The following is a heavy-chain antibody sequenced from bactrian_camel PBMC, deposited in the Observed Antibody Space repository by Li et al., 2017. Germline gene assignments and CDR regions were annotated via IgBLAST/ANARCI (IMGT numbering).Heavy chain of an antibody. V-gene: IGHV3-3*01. CDR3: AAEIPRCSGSDYRADFSY. CDR1: GVTYNTNA. J-gene: IGHJ6*01. D-gene: IGHD3*01. CDR2: IYNRGRST. Sequence: SCAASGVTYNTNAMAWFRQAPGKEREGVAAIYNRGRSTLYANSVEGRFTISRDNAKNTLYLQMNSLKPEDTAMYICAAEIPRCSGSDYRADFSYWGQGTQVTVS.